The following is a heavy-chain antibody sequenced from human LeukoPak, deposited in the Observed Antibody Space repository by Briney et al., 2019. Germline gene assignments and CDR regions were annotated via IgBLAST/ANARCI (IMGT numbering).Heavy chain of an antibody. CDR3: ARQAYGSHFDAFDI. CDR2: IHPDDSET. D-gene: IGHD3-22*01. V-gene: IGHV5-51*01. J-gene: IGHJ3*02. CDR1: GFSFRSYW. Sequence: GESLKISCEGSGFSFRSYWIGWVRQMPGKGLEWMGIIHPDDSETNYSPSFQGQVSMSVDKSITTAYLQWSSLKASDTAIYYCARQAYGSHFDAFDIWGQGTMVTVSS.